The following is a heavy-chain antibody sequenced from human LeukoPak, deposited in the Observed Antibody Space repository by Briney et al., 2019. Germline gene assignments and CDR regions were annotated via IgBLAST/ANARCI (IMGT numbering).Heavy chain of an antibody. CDR3: ARVPVAYYDILTGYYLHDY. J-gene: IGHJ4*02. CDR2: ISAYNGNT. CDR1: GYTFTSYG. Sequence: ASVKVSCKASGYTFTSYGISWVRQAPGQGLEWMGWISAYNGNTNYAQKLQGRVTMTTDTSTSTAYMELRSLRSDDTAVYYCARVPVAYYDILTGYYLHDYWGQGTLVTVSS. V-gene: IGHV1-18*01. D-gene: IGHD3-9*01.